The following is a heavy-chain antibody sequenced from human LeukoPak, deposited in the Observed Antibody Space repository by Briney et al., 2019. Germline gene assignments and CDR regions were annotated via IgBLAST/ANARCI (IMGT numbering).Heavy chain of an antibody. V-gene: IGHV1-69*13. CDR1: GGSFSRYA. D-gene: IGHD3-22*01. CDR2: IIPIFGTA. J-gene: IGHJ4*02. CDR3: ARGSGETGGYYYVY. Sequence: SVKVSCKASGGSFSRYAISWVRQAPGQGLEWMGGIIPIFGTANYAQKFQGRVTITADESTRTAYMELRTLRSEDTAIYYCARGSGETGGYYYVYWGRGTPVTVSS.